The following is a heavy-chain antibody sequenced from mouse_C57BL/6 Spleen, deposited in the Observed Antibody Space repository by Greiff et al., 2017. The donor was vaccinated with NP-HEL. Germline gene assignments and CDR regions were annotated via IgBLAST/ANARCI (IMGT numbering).Heavy chain of an antibody. D-gene: IGHD1-1*01. CDR3: ARHGNWYFDV. V-gene: IGHV1-22*01. CDR1: GYTFTDYN. CDR2: INPNNGGT. Sequence: EVKLVESGPELVKPGASVKMSCKASGYTFTDYNMHWVKQSHGKSLEWIGYINPNNGGTSYNQKFKGKATLTVNKSSSTAYMELRSLTSEDSAVYYCARHGNWYFDVWGTGTTVTVSS. J-gene: IGHJ1*03.